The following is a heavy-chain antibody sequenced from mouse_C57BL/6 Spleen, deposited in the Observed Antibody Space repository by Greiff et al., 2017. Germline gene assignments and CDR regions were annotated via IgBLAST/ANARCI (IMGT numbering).Heavy chain of an antibody. Sequence: QVQLQQSGAELVKPGASVKLSCKASGYTFTSYWMHWVKQRPGQGLEWIGMIHPNSGSTNYNEKFKSKATLTVDKSSSTAYMQLSSLTSEDSAVYYCATIYYGYDDGDYYFDYWGQGTTLTVSS. J-gene: IGHJ2*01. D-gene: IGHD2-2*01. V-gene: IGHV1-64*01. CDR3: ATIYYGYDDGDYYFDY. CDR1: GYTFTSYW. CDR2: IHPNSGST.